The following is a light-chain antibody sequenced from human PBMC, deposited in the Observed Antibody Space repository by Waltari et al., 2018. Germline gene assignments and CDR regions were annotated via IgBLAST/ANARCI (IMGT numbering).Light chain of an antibody. CDR3: ALYMGSGIWV. CDR2: KAN. Sequence: QTVVTQEPSLSVSPGGTVTLTCTLSSGSLSTTSYATWYQQTPAQAPRPLLYKANARTSGVPDRFSGSILGNTAALTITGAQADDESDYYCALYMGSGIWVFGGGTRLTVL. V-gene: IGLV8-61*01. CDR1: SGSLSTTSY. J-gene: IGLJ3*02.